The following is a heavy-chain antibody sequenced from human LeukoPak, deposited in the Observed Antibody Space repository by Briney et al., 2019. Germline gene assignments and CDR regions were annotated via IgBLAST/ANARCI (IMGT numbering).Heavy chain of an antibody. CDR2: ISGSGGST. D-gene: IGHD3-10*01. J-gene: IGHJ6*02. Sequence: GGSLRLSCAASGFTFSSYSMNWVRQAPGKGLEWVSAISGSGGSTYYADSVKGRFTISRDNSKNTLYLQMNSLRAEDTAVYYCANLGELLWFGELLPRDYYYYGMDVWGQGTTVTVSS. V-gene: IGHV3-23*01. CDR3: ANLGELLWFGELLPRDYYYYGMDV. CDR1: GFTFSSYS.